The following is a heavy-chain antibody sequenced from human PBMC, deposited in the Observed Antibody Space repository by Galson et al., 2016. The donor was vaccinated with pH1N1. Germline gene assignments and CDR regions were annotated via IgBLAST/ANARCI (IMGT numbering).Heavy chain of an antibody. D-gene: IGHD3-3*01. CDR1: GGSISSGGYY. CDR2: IYYSGIT. Sequence: TLSLTCTVSGGSISSGGYYWSWIRQHPGKGLEWIGYIYYSGITDYNPSLKSRVTISLDTSKNQFSLTMTSVVATDPAVYYCAREESASDMFDFWGQGTLATVSS. CDR3: AREESASDMFDF. J-gene: IGHJ5*01. V-gene: IGHV4-31*03.